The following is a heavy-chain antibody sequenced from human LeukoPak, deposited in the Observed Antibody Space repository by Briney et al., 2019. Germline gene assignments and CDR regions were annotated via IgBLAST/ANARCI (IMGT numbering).Heavy chain of an antibody. CDR1: GGSISSYY. J-gene: IGHJ4*02. Sequence: SETLSLTCTVSGGSISSYYWSWIRQPPGKGLEWIGYIYYSGSTNYNPSLKSRVTISVDTSKNQFSLKLSSVTAVDTAVYYCARERAAAPGFDYWGQGTLVTVSS. V-gene: IGHV4-59*01. D-gene: IGHD6-13*01. CDR2: IYYSGST. CDR3: ARERAAAPGFDY.